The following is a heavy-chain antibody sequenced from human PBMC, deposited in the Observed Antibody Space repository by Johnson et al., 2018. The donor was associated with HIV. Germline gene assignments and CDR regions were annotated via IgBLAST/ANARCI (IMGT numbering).Heavy chain of an antibody. J-gene: IGHJ3*02. CDR1: GFTFSSYG. V-gene: IGHV3-33*01. D-gene: IGHD1-26*01. Sequence: QVQLVESGGGVVQPGGSLRLSCAASGFTFSSYGMHWVRQAPGKGLEWVAVIWYDGSNKYYADSVKGRFTISRDNSKKTVYLQMNSLRAEDTAVYYCARDKGGIVGYDAFDIWGQGTMVTVSS. CDR3: ARDKGGIVGYDAFDI. CDR2: IWYDGSNK.